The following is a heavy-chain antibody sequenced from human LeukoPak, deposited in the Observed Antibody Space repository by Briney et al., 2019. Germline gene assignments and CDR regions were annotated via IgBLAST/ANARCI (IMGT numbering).Heavy chain of an antibody. CDR1: GYSFTIYW. V-gene: IGHV5-51*01. CDR3: ARQREFTVTYFDY. D-gene: IGHD4-17*01. CDR2: IYPGDSDT. Sequence: GESLKISCKGSGYSFTIYWIGWVRQMPGKGLEWMGIIYPGDSDTRYSPSFQGQVTISADKSISTAYLQWCSLKASDTAMYYCARQREFTVTYFDYWGQGTLVTVSS. J-gene: IGHJ4*02.